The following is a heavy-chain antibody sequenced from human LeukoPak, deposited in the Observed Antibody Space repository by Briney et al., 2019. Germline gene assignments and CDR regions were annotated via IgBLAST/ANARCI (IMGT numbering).Heavy chain of an antibody. Sequence: GGSLRLSCAASGFTFSDYYMSWIRQAPGKGLKWVSYISSSGSTIYYADSVKGRFTISRDNAKNSLYLQMNSLRAEDTAVYYCARETTITMVRGVNLWGQGTLVTVSS. J-gene: IGHJ4*02. V-gene: IGHV3-11*04. CDR3: ARETTITMVRGVNL. CDR2: ISSSGSTI. D-gene: IGHD3-10*01. CDR1: GFTFSDYY.